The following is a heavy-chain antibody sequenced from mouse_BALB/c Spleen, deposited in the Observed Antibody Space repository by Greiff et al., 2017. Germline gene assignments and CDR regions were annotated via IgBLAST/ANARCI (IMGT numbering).Heavy chain of an antibody. J-gene: IGHJ3*01. V-gene: IGHV5-2*01. CDR3: ARHGDYAWFAY. D-gene: IGHD2-4*01. CDR1: EYEFPSPD. Sequence: VESGGGLVQPGESLTLSCESNEYEFPSPDMSWVRKTPEKRLELVAAINSDGGSTYYPDTMERRIIISRDNTKKTLYLQMSSLRSEDTALYYCARHGDYAWFAYWGQGTLVTVSA. CDR2: INSDGGST.